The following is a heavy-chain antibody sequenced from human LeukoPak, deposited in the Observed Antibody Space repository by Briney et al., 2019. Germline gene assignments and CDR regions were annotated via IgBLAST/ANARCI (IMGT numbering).Heavy chain of an antibody. CDR2: IYTSGST. CDR3: AREGPLLRYFDWLSGFNWFDP. Sequence: PSETLSLTCTVSGGSISSYYWSWIRQPAGKGLEWIGRIYTSGSTNYNPSLKSRVTMSVDTSKNQFSLKLSSVTAADTAVYYCAREGPLLRYFDWLSGFNWFDPWGQGTLVTVSS. CDR1: GGSISSYY. J-gene: IGHJ5*02. D-gene: IGHD3-9*01. V-gene: IGHV4-4*07.